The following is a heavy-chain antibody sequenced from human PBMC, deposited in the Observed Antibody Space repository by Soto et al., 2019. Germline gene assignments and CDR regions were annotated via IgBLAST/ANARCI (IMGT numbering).Heavy chain of an antibody. Sequence: SQTLSLTCALSGGSISSGGHYCSWIRQHPGESIESIGYLSYGGTAYSTSSLKSRLTLSIDKAQNQFSPKLRSVTGADTAVQFCADAHRGGADPNWFDPWGNVTRVTVAS. CDR1: GGSISSGGHY. CDR3: ADAHRGGADPNWFDP. CDR2: LSYGGTA. V-gene: IGHV4-31*11. J-gene: IGHJ5*02. D-gene: IGHD3-10*01.